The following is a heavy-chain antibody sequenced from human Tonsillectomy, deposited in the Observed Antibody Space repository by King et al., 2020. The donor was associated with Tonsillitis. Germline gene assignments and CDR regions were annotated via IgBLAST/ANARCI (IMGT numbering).Heavy chain of an antibody. CDR1: GGSISSDY. CDR3: ARDNGDSSGWYYFDY. Sequence: QLQESGPGLVKPSETLSLTCTVSGGSISSDYWSWIRQPAGKGLEWIGRIYTSGSTKYSPSLKSRVTMSVDRSKKQFSLKLSSVTAADTAVYYCARDNGDSSGWYYFDYWGQGTLVTVSS. V-gene: IGHV4-4*07. J-gene: IGHJ4*02. D-gene: IGHD6-19*01. CDR2: IYTSGST.